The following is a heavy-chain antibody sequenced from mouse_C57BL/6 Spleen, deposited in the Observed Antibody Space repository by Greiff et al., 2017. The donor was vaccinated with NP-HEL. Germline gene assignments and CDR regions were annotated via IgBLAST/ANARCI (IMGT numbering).Heavy chain of an antibody. CDR1: GYTFTSYW. Sequence: QVQLQQPGAELVKPGASVKMSCKASGYTFTSYWITWVKQRPGQGLEWIGDIYPGSGSTNYNEKFKSKATLTVDPSSSTDYMQLSSLTSEDSAVYYGEREYYGSSYVFADWGQGTLVTVSA. CDR3: EREYYGSSYVFAD. D-gene: IGHD1-1*01. J-gene: IGHJ3*01. CDR2: IYPGSGST. V-gene: IGHV1-55*01.